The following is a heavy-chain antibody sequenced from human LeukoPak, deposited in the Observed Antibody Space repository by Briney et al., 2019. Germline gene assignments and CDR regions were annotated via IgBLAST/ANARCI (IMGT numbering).Heavy chain of an antibody. Sequence: ASVKVSCKASGYTFTSYYMHWVRQAPGQGLEWMGVINPNGGSTTYAQKFQGRVTMTRDRSTTTVYMELSSLRSEDTAVYYCARDPSGSWQWFDYWGQGTLATVSS. J-gene: IGHJ4*02. CDR3: ARDPSGSWQWFDY. V-gene: IGHV1-46*01. CDR2: INPNGGST. D-gene: IGHD1-26*01. CDR1: GYTFTSYY.